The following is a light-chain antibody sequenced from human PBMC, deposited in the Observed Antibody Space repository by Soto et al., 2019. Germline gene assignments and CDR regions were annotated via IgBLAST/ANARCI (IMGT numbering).Light chain of an antibody. V-gene: IGKV1-5*03. CDR2: KAS. CDR1: QSINNR. J-gene: IGKJ1*01. Sequence: DIQMTQSPSTLSASVGDRVTLTCRASQSINNRLVWYQQKPGIAPKLLIYKASSLESGVPSRFSGSGSGTEFNFTTSSLQPDDFATYYCQQYNTYPWTFGHGTKVEIK. CDR3: QQYNTYPWT.